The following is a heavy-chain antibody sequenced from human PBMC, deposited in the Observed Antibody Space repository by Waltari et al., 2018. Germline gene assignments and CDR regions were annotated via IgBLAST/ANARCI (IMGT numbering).Heavy chain of an antibody. J-gene: IGHJ4*02. CDR3: ARGRLGTGTYS. Sequence: EVQLVESGGGLVQPGGSLRLSCAASGFTFGNYWMHWVRQAPGKGLVLVSRIDFDGSDTSYSDSVKGRFTVSRDNAKNTLFLQMNSLRAEDTAVYYCARGRLGTGTYSWGQGTLVTVSS. V-gene: IGHV3-74*01. CDR2: IDFDGSDT. D-gene: IGHD1-7*01. CDR1: GFTFGNYW.